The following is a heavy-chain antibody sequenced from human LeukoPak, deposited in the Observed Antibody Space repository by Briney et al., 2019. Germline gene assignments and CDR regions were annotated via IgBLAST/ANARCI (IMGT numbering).Heavy chain of an antibody. V-gene: IGHV4-59*01. Sequence: PSETLSLTCTVSGGSISSYYWSWIRQPPGKGLEWIGYIYYSGSTNYNPSLKSRVTISVDTSKNQFSLKLSSVTAADTAVYYCARGSSSWSMGYYYYYYYMDVWGKGTTVTVSS. CDR3: ARGSSSWSMGYYYYYYYMDV. D-gene: IGHD6-13*01. J-gene: IGHJ6*03. CDR2: IYYSGST. CDR1: GGSISSYY.